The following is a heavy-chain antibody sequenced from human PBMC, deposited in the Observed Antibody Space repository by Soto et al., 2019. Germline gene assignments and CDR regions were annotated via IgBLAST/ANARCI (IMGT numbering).Heavy chain of an antibody. Sequence: PGGSLRLSCAASGFTFSSYAMHWVRQAPGKGLEWVAVISYDGSNKYYADSVKGRFTISRDNSKNTLYLQMNSLRAEDTAVYYCAGGVGAIYFDYWGQGTLVTVSS. V-gene: IGHV3-30-3*01. CDR3: AGGVGAIYFDY. CDR2: ISYDGSNK. J-gene: IGHJ4*02. D-gene: IGHD1-26*01. CDR1: GFTFSSYA.